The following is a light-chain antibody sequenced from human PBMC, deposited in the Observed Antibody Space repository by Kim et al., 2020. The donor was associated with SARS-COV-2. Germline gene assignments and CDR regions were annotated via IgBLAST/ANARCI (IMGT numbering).Light chain of an antibody. V-gene: IGLV2-8*01. CDR2: DIS. J-gene: IGLJ1*01. CDR3: SSYAGSNNYV. Sequence: QSALTQPPSASGSPGQSVTISCTGTISDVGGYNYVSWYQQHPGEAPKLIIYDISKRPSGVPDRFSGSKSGNMASLTVSGLQAEDEAEYYCSSYAGSNNYVFGTGTKVTVL. CDR1: ISDVGGYNY.